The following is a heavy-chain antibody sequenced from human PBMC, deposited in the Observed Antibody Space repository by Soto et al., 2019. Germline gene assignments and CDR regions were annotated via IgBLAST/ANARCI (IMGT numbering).Heavy chain of an antibody. CDR1: GFTFSSYW. Sequence: GGSLRLSCAASGFTFSSYWMSWVRQAPGKGLEWVANIKQDGSEKYYVDSVKGRFTISRDNAKNSLYLQMNSLRAEDTAVYYCARVDRIFGVVIEGYYYGMDVCGQGTTVTVSS. CDR3: ARVDRIFGVVIEGYYYGMDV. J-gene: IGHJ6*02. D-gene: IGHD3-3*01. CDR2: IKQDGSEK. V-gene: IGHV3-7*01.